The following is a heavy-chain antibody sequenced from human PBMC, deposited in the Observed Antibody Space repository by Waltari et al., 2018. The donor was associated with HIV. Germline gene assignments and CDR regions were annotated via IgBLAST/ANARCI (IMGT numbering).Heavy chain of an antibody. V-gene: IGHV3-21*06. D-gene: IGHD4-17*01. J-gene: IGHJ4*02. CDR2: ISRVSLYS. CDR3: VRDRTSQTTGDFDS. Sequence: EVKLVESGGGLVKPGGSLRLSCAASGFRFSSFTMAWVGQVPGKGLEWVSSISRVSLYSYDNDAVKGRFTISRDNAKDSLYLQLNSVTAADTGVYFCVRDRTSQTTGDFDSWGQGTLVTVSS. CDR1: GFRFSSFT.